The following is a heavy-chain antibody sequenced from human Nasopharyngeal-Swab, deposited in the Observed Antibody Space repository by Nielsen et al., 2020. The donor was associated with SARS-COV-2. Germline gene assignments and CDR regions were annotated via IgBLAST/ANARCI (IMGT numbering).Heavy chain of an antibody. Sequence: SCAASGFTFSSYSMNWVRQAPGKGLEWVSSISSSSSYIYYADSVKGRFTISRDNAKNSPYLQMNSLRAEDTAVYYCARDQGLLRGYCSSTSCYAPYYYYYYGMDVWGQGTTVTVSS. CDR3: ARDQGLLRGYCSSTSCYAPYYYYYYGMDV. CDR1: GFTFSSYS. J-gene: IGHJ6*02. V-gene: IGHV3-21*01. CDR2: ISSSSSYI. D-gene: IGHD2-2*01.